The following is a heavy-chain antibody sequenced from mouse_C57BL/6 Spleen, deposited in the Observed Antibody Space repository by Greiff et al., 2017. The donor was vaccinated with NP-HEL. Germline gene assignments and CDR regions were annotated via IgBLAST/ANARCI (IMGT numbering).Heavy chain of an antibody. J-gene: IGHJ3*01. V-gene: IGHV1-54*01. CDR3: ASSYGAY. Sequence: QLQQSGAELVRPGTSVKVSCKASGYAFTNYLIEWVKQRPGQGLEWIGVINPGSGGTNYNEKFKGKATLTADKSSSTAYMQLSSLTSEDSAVYFCASSYGAYWGQGTLVTVSA. CDR1: GYAFTNYL. CDR2: INPGSGGT. D-gene: IGHD1-1*01.